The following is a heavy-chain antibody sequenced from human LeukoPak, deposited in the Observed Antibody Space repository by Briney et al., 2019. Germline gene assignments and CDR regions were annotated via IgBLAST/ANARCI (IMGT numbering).Heavy chain of an antibody. D-gene: IGHD3-9*01. J-gene: IGHJ4*02. CDR3: ARPQERGYDILTGYLF. CDR1: GGSISSSSYY. Sequence: PSETLSLTCTVSGGSISSSSYYWGWIRQPPGKGLEWIGSIYYSGSTYYNPSLKSRVTMSVDTSKNQFSLKLSSVTAADTAVSYCARPQERGYDILTGYLFWGQGTLVTVSS. CDR2: IYYSGST. V-gene: IGHV4-39*01.